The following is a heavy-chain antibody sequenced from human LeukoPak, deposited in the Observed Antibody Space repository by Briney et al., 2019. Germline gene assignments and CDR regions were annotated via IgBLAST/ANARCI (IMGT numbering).Heavy chain of an antibody. V-gene: IGHV4-34*01. CDR2: INHSGST. CDR1: GGSFSGYY. Sequence: SETLSLTCAVYGGSFSGYYWSWIRQPPGKGLEWIGEINHSGSTNYNPSLKSRVTISVDTSKNQFSLKLSSVTAADTAVYYCARDLGGSYYYFDYWGQGTLVTVSS. J-gene: IGHJ4*02. CDR3: ARDLGGSYYYFDY. D-gene: IGHD1-26*01.